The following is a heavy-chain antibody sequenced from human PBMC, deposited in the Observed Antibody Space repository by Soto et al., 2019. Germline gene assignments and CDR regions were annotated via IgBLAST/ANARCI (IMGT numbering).Heavy chain of an antibody. J-gene: IGHJ6*02. CDR1: GYTFTGYY. Sequence: QVQLVQSGAEVKKPGASVKVSCKASGYTFTGYYMHWVRQAPGQGLEWMGWINPNSGDTSYAQKFQGRVTMTRDTPITTAYMELSRLRSDHTAVFYCARGHCSSSSCYGSDYYYGLDVWGQGTTVTVSS. CDR3: ARGHCSSSSCYGSDYYYGLDV. V-gene: IGHV1-2*02. CDR2: INPNSGDT. D-gene: IGHD2-2*01.